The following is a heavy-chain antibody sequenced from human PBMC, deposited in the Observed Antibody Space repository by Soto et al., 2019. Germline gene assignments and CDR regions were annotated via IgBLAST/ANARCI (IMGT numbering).Heavy chain of an antibody. CDR2: ITYDGTKR. Sequence: QLVQSGGGVVQPGRSLRLSCVASGFTFSNYGMYWVRQAPGKGLEWVAVITYDGTKRFYSDSVKGRFTISGDNSANTLYLQMNSLRPEDTGVYYCAKGVGSAAHFDSWGQGTQVTVSS. CDR3: AKGVGSAAHFDS. V-gene: IGHV3-30*18. J-gene: IGHJ4*02. CDR1: GFTFSNYG. D-gene: IGHD6-13*01.